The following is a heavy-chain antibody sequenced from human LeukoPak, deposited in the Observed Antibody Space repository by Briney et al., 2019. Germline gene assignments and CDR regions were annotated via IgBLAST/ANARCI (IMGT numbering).Heavy chain of an antibody. CDR2: IIPIFGTA. J-gene: IGHJ6*03. V-gene: IGHV1-69*13. CDR1: GGTFSNYA. Sequence: SVKVSCKASGGTFSNYAISWVRQAPGQGLEWMGGIIPIFGTANYAQKFQGRVTITADESTSTAYMELSSLRSEDTAVYYCARDFRSTELTKQLSITGTTGSYYYYMDVWGKGTTVTVSS. CDR3: ARDFRSTELTKQLSITGTTGSYYYYMDV. D-gene: IGHD1-7*01.